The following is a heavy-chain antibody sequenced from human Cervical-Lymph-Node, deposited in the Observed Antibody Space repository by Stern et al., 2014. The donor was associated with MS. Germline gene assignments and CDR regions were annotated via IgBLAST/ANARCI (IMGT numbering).Heavy chain of an antibody. CDR2: IYYSGST. CDR1: GGSISGYY. Sequence: VQLVESGPGLVKPSETLSLTCTVSGGSISGYYCIWIRQPPGQGLAWIGYIYYSGSTNYNPSLKSRASISVDTSKNQFSLKLSSVAPADTAVYYCARAKGRFDGDYVMFDYWGQGTLVTVSS. CDR3: ARAKGRFDGDYVMFDY. V-gene: IGHV4-59*01. J-gene: IGHJ4*02. D-gene: IGHD4-17*01.